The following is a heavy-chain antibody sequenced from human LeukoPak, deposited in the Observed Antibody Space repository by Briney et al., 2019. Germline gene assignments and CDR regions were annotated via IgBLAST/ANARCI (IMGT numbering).Heavy chain of an antibody. J-gene: IGHJ5*02. CDR3: ARDHSSSEVGFDP. CDR2: INPNSGGT. D-gene: IGHD6-6*01. CDR1: GYTFTGYY. Sequence: ASVKVSCKASGYTFTGYYMHWVRQAPGQGLEWMGWINPNSGGTNYAQKFQGRVTMTRDTSISTAYMELSRLRSDDTAVYYCARDHSSSEVGFDPWGQGTLVTVSS. V-gene: IGHV1-2*02.